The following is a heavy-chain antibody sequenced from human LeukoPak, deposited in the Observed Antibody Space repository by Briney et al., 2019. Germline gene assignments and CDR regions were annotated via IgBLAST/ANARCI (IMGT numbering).Heavy chain of an antibody. D-gene: IGHD2-15*01. CDR1: GFTFTNFG. V-gene: IGHV3-30*02. Sequence: GGSLRLSCAASGFTFTNFGMNWVRQAPGKGLEWVAFIRYDGNSKYYADSVKGRFTISRDDSKNTLYLQMNSLRAEDTAVYYCAKDRCSGVSCYSYYFDYWGQGTLVTVSS. CDR3: AKDRCSGVSCYSYYFDY. J-gene: IGHJ4*02. CDR2: IRYDGNSK.